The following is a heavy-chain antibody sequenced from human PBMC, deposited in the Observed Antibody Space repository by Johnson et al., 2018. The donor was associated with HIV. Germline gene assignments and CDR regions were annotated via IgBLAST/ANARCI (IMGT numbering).Heavy chain of an antibody. CDR3: AKDERQLGGWSHAFDM. D-gene: IGHD7-27*01. CDR2: ISYDGNNE. J-gene: IGHJ3*02. Sequence: QVQLVESGGGLVQPGGSLRLSCAASGFTFSTYAMHWVRQAPGKGLEWVAVISYDGNNEYYAHSVKGRFTISRDNSKSTLYLQMKSLGGEDTAVYYCAKDERQLGGWSHAFDMWGQGTKVTVSS. V-gene: IGHV3-30*18. CDR1: GFTFSTYA.